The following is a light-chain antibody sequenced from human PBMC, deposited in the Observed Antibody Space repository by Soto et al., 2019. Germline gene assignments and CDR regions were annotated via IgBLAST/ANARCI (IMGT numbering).Light chain of an antibody. CDR3: QQYNNWPWT. CDR2: GTS. J-gene: IGKJ1*01. V-gene: IGKV3-15*01. Sequence: IVTTQSPATLSVSPGERATLSCRASQSVRSNVAWYQQKPGQAPRLLIYGTSTRATGIPARFSGSGSGTEFTLTISSLQSEDFAVYYCQQYNNWPWTFGQGTKVDIK. CDR1: QSVRSN.